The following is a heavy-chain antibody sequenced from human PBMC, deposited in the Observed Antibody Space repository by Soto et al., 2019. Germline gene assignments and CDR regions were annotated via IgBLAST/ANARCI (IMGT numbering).Heavy chain of an antibody. V-gene: IGHV4-31*03. CDR3: ARDRSLDLWSGSWFDP. J-gene: IGHJ5*02. D-gene: IGHD3-3*01. CDR2: IFYTGST. Sequence: SETLSLTCTVSGVSINSSGYYLPWIRPHPEKGLEWIGYIFYTGSTYYNPSLRSRATISVDTSNNQFSLRLTSVTAADTAVYYCARDRSLDLWSGSWFDPWGQGTLVTVSS. CDR1: GVSINSSGYY.